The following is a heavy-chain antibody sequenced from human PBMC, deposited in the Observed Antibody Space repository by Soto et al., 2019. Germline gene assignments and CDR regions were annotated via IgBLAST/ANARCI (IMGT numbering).Heavy chain of an antibody. Sequence: PSETLSLTCTVSGGSISSGGYYWSWIRQHPGKGLEWIGYIYYSGSTNYNPSLKSRVTISVDTSKNQFSLKLSSVTAADTAVYYCARSRTTIVVVPFDPWGQGTLVTSPQ. CDR1: GGSISSGGYY. J-gene: IGHJ5*02. V-gene: IGHV4-61*08. CDR3: ARSRTTIVVVPFDP. CDR2: IYYSGST. D-gene: IGHD2-2*01.